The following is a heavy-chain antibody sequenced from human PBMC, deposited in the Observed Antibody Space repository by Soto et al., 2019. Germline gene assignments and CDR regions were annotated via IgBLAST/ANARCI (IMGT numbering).Heavy chain of an antibody. V-gene: IGHV1-18*01. CDR3: ARDSPPADY. CDR1: GYIFASYA. J-gene: IGHJ4*02. Sequence: QVQLVQSGAEVKKPGASVKVSCKASGYIFASYAISWVRQAPGQGLEWMGWISAYNGKTNYAQKLQGRVNMTTDTSTSTAYMELRRLRSDETAVYYCARDSPPADYWGQGTLVTVSS. CDR2: ISAYNGKT.